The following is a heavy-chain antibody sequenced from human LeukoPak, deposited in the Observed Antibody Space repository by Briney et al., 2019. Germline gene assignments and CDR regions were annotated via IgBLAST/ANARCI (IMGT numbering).Heavy chain of an antibody. CDR3: ARESVAGTLWYFDL. V-gene: IGHV3-11*01. CDR2: ISSSGSSL. J-gene: IGHJ2*01. Sequence: GGSLRLSCAASGFNFSDYYMSWIRQSPGKGLEWISYISSSGSSLYYVDSVRGRFTISRDNAKNSLYLQMNGLRAEDTAVYYCARESVAGTLWYFDLWGRGTLVTVSS. CDR1: GFNFSDYY. D-gene: IGHD6-19*01.